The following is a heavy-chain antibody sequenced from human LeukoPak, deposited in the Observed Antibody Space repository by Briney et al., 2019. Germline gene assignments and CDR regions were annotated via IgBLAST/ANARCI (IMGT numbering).Heavy chain of an antibody. CDR3: AREGPGPADLVYFDS. V-gene: IGHV1-69*13. J-gene: IGHJ4*02. CDR2: IIPIFGTA. Sequence: GASVKVSCKASGYTFTSYAISWVRQAPGQGLEWMGGIIPIFGTANYAQKFQGRVTITADGSTSTAYMELSRLRSDDTAVYFCAREGPGPADLVYFDSWGQGVLVTVSS. CDR1: GYTFTSYA. D-gene: IGHD2-2*01.